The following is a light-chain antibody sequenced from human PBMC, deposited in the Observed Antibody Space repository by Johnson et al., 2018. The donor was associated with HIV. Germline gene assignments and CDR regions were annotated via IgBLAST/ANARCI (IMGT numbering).Light chain of an antibody. CDR3: GTWYTSLRTGF. CDR2: QDS. Sequence: VLTQPPSVSVSPGQTVSITCSGDKLGDKYACWYQQKPGQSPVLVIYQDSKRPSGIPERFSGSKSGSLATLGITGLQTGDEADYYCGTWYTSLRTGFFGTGTKVTVL. V-gene: IGLV3-1*01. CDR1: KLGDKY. J-gene: IGLJ1*01.